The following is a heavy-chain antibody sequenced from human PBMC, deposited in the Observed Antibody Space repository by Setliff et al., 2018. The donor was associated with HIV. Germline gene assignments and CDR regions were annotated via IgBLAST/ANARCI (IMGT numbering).Heavy chain of an antibody. CDR3: ARHAGLLWFGELWRGGEYYFDS. J-gene: IGHJ4*02. CDR2: IYHSGST. D-gene: IGHD3-10*01. V-gene: IGHV4-38-2*01. Sequence: PSETLSLTCAVSGYSISSGYYWGWIRQPPGKGLEWIGSIYHSGSTYYNPSLKSRVTISADTSKNQFSLKLSSVTVADTAVYHCARHAGLLWFGELWRGGEYYFDSWGQGTLVTVS. CDR1: GYSISSGYY.